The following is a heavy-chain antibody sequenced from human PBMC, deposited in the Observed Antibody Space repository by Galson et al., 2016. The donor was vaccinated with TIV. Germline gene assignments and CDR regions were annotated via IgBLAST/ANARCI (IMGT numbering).Heavy chain of an antibody. J-gene: IGHJ1*01. CDR3: ARLTYSTSYYEYFEH. V-gene: IGHV4-39*01. CDR2: LFYGGCS. D-gene: IGHD6-13*01. Sequence: LSLTCDVSGASISNSAYYWGWIRQPPGKGLAWIGSLFYGGCSFYNPTLNSRITISVDRSKNQLSLRVTSVTAADAAVYFCARLTYSTSYYEYFEHWGQGPLVTVSS. CDR1: GASISNSAYY.